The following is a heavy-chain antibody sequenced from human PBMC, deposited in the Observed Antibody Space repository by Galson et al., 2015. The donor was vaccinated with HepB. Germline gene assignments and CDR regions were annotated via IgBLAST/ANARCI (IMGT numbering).Heavy chain of an antibody. J-gene: IGHJ4*02. V-gene: IGHV3-30*04. CDR1: GFTFGDYA. CDR3: AKAPFSFRIAVAGMGVDY. CDR2: ISYDGSNK. D-gene: IGHD6-19*01. Sequence: SLRLSCAASGFTFGDYAMSWVRQAPGKGLEWVAVISYDGSNKYYADSVKGRFTISRDNSKNTLYLQMNSLRAEDTAVYYCAKAPFSFRIAVAGMGVDYWGQGTLVTVSS.